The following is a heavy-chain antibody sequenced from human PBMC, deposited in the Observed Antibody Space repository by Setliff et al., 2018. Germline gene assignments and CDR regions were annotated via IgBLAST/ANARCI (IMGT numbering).Heavy chain of an antibody. J-gene: IGHJ6*02. D-gene: IGHD3-22*01. CDR1: GFSLSDGRVG. Sequence: ASGPTLVYPTETLTLTCTISGFSLSDGRVGVTWIRQPPGKALEWLATIFSMDQKSYSTSLESRLLISKDTSATQVVLMMTNMNPADTGTYYCARIGTSSVLYGMDVWGQGTTVTVSS. CDR3: ARIGTSSVLYGMDV. CDR2: IFSMDQK. V-gene: IGHV2-26*03.